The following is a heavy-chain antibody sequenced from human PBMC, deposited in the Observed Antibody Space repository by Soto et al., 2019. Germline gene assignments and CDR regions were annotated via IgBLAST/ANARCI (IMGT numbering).Heavy chain of an antibody. CDR3: AGVVRFGSSPSGRVRNWFDP. CDR2: MFYVGAT. D-gene: IGHD2-2*01. J-gene: IGHJ5*02. CDR1: GGSISSGDYY. Sequence: QVQLQESGPGLVEPSPTLSLTCSVSGGSISSGDYYWSWSRHPPGKGLEWFGYMFYVGATYNNPSPKGRVTLPVDTPKNQCSLKPSSGTAADTAVYHCAGVVRFGSSPSGRVRNWFDPWGQGTLVTVTS. V-gene: IGHV4-30-4*01.